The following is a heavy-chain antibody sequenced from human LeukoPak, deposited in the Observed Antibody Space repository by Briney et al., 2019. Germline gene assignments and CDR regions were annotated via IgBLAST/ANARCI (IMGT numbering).Heavy chain of an antibody. CDR2: ISAYNGNT. CDR3: ARFEDGSSWPCPGLDY. J-gene: IGHJ4*02. V-gene: IGHV1-18*01. D-gene: IGHD6-13*01. Sequence: ASVKVSCKASGYIFRKFAISWVRQAPGQGLEWMGWISAYNGNTNYAQRVQGRVTMTTDTSTSTAYMELRSLRTDDTAMYYCARFEDGSSWPCPGLDYWGQGTLVTVSS. CDR1: GYIFRKFA.